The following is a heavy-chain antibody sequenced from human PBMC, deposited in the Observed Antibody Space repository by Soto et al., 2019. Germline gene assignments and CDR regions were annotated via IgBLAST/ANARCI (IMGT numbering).Heavy chain of an antibody. CDR2: IYHSGST. J-gene: IGHJ4*02. CDR1: GGSISSSNW. Sequence: PSETLSLTCAVSGGSISSSNWCSWVRQPPGKGLEWIGEIYHSGSTNYNPSLKSRVTISVDKSKNQFSLKLSSVTAADTAVYYCASKAAAGGYFDYWGQGTLVTVSS. CDR3: ASKAAAGGYFDY. D-gene: IGHD6-13*01. V-gene: IGHV4-4*02.